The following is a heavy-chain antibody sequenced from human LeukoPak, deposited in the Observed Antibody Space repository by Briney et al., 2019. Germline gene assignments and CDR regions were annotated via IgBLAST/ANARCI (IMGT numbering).Heavy chain of an antibody. CDR2: ISGGGDAA. CDR3: PRKYDSSGYFDY. CDR1: GFTFRSHA. D-gene: IGHD3-22*01. J-gene: IGHJ4*02. Sequence: GGSLRLSCVGSGFTFRSHAMSWVRQAPGKGLEWVSAISGGGDAAYYADSVKGRFTISRDNSKNTLYLQMNSLRAEDAAVYYCPRKYDSSGYFDYWGRGTLVTVSS. V-gene: IGHV3-23*01.